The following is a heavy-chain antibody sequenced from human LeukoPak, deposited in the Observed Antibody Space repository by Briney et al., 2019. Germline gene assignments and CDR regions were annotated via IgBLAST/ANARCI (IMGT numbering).Heavy chain of an antibody. D-gene: IGHD6-19*01. CDR1: GGXFSGYY. V-gene: IGHV4-34*01. J-gene: IGHJ4*02. CDR2: INHSGST. Sequence: PSETLSLTCGVYGGXFSGYYWSWIRQPPGKGLEWIGGINHSGSTNYNPSLKSRVTISVDTSKNQFSLKLSSVTAADTAVYYCARGDTLYSSGWAYYFDYWGQGTLVTVSS. CDR3: ARGDTLYSSGWAYYFDY.